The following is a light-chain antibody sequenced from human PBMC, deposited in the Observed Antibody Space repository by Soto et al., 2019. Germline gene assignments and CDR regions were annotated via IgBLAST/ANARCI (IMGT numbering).Light chain of an antibody. V-gene: IGLV2-14*01. CDR3: RLFTSHYPVV. J-gene: IGLJ2*01. CDR2: DVS. CDR1: SSDVGGYNY. Sequence: QSALTQPASVSGSPGQSITISCTGTSSDVGGYNYVSWYQQHPGKAPKLMIYDVSNRPSGVSNRFSGSKSGNTASLTISGLQAEEGGDFFCRLFTSHYPVVFGRGTKVTVL.